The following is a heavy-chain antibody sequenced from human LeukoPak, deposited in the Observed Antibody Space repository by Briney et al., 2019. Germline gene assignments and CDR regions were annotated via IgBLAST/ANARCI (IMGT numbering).Heavy chain of an antibody. CDR1: GGSISSYY. Sequence: SETLSLTCTVSGGSISSYYWSWIRQPAGKGLEWIGRIYTSGSTNYNPSLKSRVTMSVDTSKNQFSLKLSSVTAADTAVYYCARSPLLREVEPHYGMDVWGQGTTATVSS. J-gene: IGHJ6*02. CDR3: ARSPLLREVEPHYGMDV. V-gene: IGHV4-4*07. CDR2: IYTSGST. D-gene: IGHD3-16*01.